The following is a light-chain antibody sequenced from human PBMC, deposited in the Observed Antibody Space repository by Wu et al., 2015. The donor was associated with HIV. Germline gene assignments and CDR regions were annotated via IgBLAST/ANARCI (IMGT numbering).Light chain of an antibody. V-gene: IGKV3-20*01. CDR1: QTVTSSY. CDR2: GIS. Sequence: DIVLTQSPGALSLSPGERATLSCTASQTVTSSYLAWYQQKPGQAPRLLIYGISSRATGIPDRFSGSGSETDFTLTISRLEPEDFAVYYCQQYGSTGSFGQGTKVEIK. CDR3: QQYGSTGS. J-gene: IGKJ2*03.